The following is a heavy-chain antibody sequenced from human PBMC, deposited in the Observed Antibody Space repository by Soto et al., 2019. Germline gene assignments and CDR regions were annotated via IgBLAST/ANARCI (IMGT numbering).Heavy chain of an antibody. CDR2: IIPILGIA. CDR3: ARDGIAVVTQYYYYGMDV. Sequence: QVQPVQSGAEVKKPGSSVKVSCKASGGTFSSYTISWVRQAPGQGLEWMGRIIPILGIANYAQKFQGRVTITADKSTSTAYMELSSLRSEDTAVYYCARDGIAVVTQYYYYGMDVWGQGTTVTVSS. CDR1: GGTFSSYT. J-gene: IGHJ6*02. V-gene: IGHV1-69*08. D-gene: IGHD6-19*01.